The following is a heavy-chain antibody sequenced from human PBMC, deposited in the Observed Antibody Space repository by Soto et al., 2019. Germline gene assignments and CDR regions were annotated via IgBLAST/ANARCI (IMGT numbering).Heavy chain of an antibody. V-gene: IGHV1-18*01. CDR3: GRFTVAGIIWFDNWFDP. Sequence: ASVKVSCKASGYTFTSYGISWVRQAPGQGLEWMGWISAYNGNTNYAQKLQGRVTMTTDTSTSTAYMELRSLRSDDTAVYYCGRFTVAGIIWFDNWFDPWGQGTLVTVSS. CDR2: ISAYNGNT. D-gene: IGHD6-19*01. CDR1: GYTFTSYG. J-gene: IGHJ5*02.